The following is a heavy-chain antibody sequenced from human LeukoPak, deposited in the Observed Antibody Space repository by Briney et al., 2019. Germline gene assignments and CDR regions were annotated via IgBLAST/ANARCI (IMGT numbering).Heavy chain of an antibody. CDR3: AKWGDYDVLTGYYVSDF. CDR2: ISGRSDNT. CDR1: GFIFSNYA. V-gene: IGHV3-23*01. Sequence: GGSLRLSCAASGFIFSNYAMYWVREAPGKGLEGASAISGRSDNTYYADSVKGRFTLSRDSSKNTLYLQMNSLRADDTAVYYCAKWGDYDVLTGYYVSDFWGQGTLVTVSS. D-gene: IGHD3-9*01. J-gene: IGHJ4*02.